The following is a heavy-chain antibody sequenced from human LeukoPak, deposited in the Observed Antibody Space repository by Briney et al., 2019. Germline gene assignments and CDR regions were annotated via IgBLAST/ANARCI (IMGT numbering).Heavy chain of an antibody. D-gene: IGHD1-26*01. CDR1: GGSISSYY. Sequence: SETLSLTCTVSGGSISSYYWSWIRQPPGKGLEWIGYIYYSGSTNYNPSLKSRVTISVDTSKNQFSLKLSSVTAADTAVYYCARSGKRIVGAADYWGQGTLVTVSS. CDR3: ARSGKRIVGAADY. V-gene: IGHV4-59*08. CDR2: IYYSGST. J-gene: IGHJ4*02.